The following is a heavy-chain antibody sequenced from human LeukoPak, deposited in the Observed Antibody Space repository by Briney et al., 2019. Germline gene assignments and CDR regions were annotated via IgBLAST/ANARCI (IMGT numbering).Heavy chain of an antibody. CDR2: ISGSGGGT. D-gene: IGHD3-3*01. CDR1: GFTFSSYA. CDR3: AKDLGLWSGYYTFDY. J-gene: IGHJ4*02. Sequence: GGSLRLTCAASGFTFSSYAMSWVRQAPGKGLEWVSAISGSGGGTYYADSVKGRFTISRDNSKNTLYLQMNNLRAEDTAVYYCAKDLGLWSGYYTFDYWGQGTLVTVSS. V-gene: IGHV3-23*01.